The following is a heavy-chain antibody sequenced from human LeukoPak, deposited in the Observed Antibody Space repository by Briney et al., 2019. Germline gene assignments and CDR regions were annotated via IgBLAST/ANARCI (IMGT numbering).Heavy chain of an antibody. CDR3: ARINGYNWDY. CDR1: GGPISSYY. Sequence: SETLSLTCTVSGGPISSYYWSWIRQPPGKGLEWIGYIYYSGSTNYNPSLKSRVTISVDTSKNQFSLKLSSVTAADTAVYYCARINGYNWDYWGQGTLVTVSS. CDR2: IYYSGST. D-gene: IGHD5-24*01. V-gene: IGHV4-59*08. J-gene: IGHJ4*02.